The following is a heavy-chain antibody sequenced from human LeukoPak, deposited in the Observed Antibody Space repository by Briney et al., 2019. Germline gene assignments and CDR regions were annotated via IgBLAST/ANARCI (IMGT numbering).Heavy chain of an antibody. CDR2: ISPTGTTT. D-gene: IGHD1-7*01. CDR1: GFTFRDYY. Sequence: PGGSLRLSCAGSGFTFRDYYMTWFRQAPGKGLEWISYISPTGTTTYYADSVQGRFTVSRDNAENSQFLQMNNLRADDTAIYYCARPQWELRTQYAFDIWGQGTMVNVSS. J-gene: IGHJ3*02. V-gene: IGHV3-11*01. CDR3: ARPQWELRTQYAFDI.